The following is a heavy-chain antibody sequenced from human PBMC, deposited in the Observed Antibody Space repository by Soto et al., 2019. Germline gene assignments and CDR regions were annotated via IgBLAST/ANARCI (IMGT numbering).Heavy chain of an antibody. J-gene: IGHJ4*02. V-gene: IGHV4-4*02. Sequence: QVQLQESGPGLVKPSGTLSLTCGVSRGSVSSNNWWTWVRQPPGKGLEWIGEIYQTGTTNYNPSLQSRDTISLDKSNNHFSLKLNSVTAADTAVYYCARRIALSGTAGAPGDWGQGTLVIVSS. CDR2: IYQTGTT. CDR3: ARRIALSGTAGAPGD. CDR1: RGSVSSNNW. D-gene: IGHD6-19*01.